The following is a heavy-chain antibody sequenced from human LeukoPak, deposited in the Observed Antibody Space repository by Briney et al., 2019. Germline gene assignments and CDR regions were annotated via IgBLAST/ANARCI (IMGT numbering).Heavy chain of an antibody. V-gene: IGHV4-59*01. CDR3: ARVLRVPDAFDI. J-gene: IGHJ3*02. CDR2: IYYSGST. CDR1: GGSISSYY. D-gene: IGHD2-15*01. Sequence: SETLSLTCTVSGGSISSYYWSWIRQPPGKGLEWIGYIYYSGSTNYNPSLKSRVTISVDTSKNQFSLKLSSVTAADTAVYYCARVLRVPDAFDIWGQGTMVTVSS.